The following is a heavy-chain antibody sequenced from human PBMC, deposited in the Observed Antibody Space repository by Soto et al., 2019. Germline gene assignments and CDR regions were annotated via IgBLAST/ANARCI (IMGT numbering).Heavy chain of an antibody. Sequence: GASVKVSCKASGGTFSSYAISWVRQAPGQGLEWMGGIIPIFGTANYAQKFQGRVTITADKSTSTAYMELSSLRSEDTAVYYCASQWELLPHFQRWGQGTLVTVSS. CDR1: GGTFSSYA. CDR3: ASQWELLPHFQR. CDR2: IIPIFGTA. V-gene: IGHV1-69*06. J-gene: IGHJ1*01. D-gene: IGHD1-26*01.